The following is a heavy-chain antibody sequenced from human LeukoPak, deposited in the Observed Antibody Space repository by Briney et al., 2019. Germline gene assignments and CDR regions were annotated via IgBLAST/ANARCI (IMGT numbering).Heavy chain of an antibody. Sequence: PSQTLSLTCTVSGGSISSGGYYWSWIRQHPGKGLECIGYIYYSGSTYYNPSLKSRVTISVDTSKNQFSLKLSSVTAADTAVYYCARYGIARYYYYGMDVWGQGTTVTVSS. J-gene: IGHJ6*02. D-gene: IGHD6-13*01. V-gene: IGHV4-31*03. CDR3: ARYGIARYYYYGMDV. CDR2: IYYSGST. CDR1: GGSISSGGYY.